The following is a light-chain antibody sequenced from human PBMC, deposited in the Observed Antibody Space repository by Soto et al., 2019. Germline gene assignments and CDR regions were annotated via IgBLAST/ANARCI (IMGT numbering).Light chain of an antibody. CDR3: SSYTRSSTVV. CDR1: STDVGGYNY. CDR2: EVS. V-gene: IGLV2-14*01. Sequence: QSALTQPASASGPPGQSVTISCTGTSTDVGGYNYVSWYQQHPGKAPKLMMYEVSNRPSGVSNRFSGSKSGKTASLIISGLQAEDEADYYCSSYTRSSTVVFGGGTKVTVL. J-gene: IGLJ2*01.